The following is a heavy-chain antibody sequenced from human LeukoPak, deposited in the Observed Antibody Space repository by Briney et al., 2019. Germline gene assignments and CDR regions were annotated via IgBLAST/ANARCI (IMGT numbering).Heavy chain of an antibody. CDR1: GFTVSSNY. CDR3: ASLEDSSGWLVYYYYGMDV. V-gene: IGHV3-66*01. Sequence: GGSLRLSCAASGFTVSSNYMSWVRQAPGKGLEWVSVIYSGGSTYYADSVKGRFTISRDNSKNTLYLQMNSLRAEDTAVYYCASLEDSSGWLVYYYYGMDVWGQGTTVTVSS. CDR2: IYSGGST. D-gene: IGHD6-19*01. J-gene: IGHJ6*02.